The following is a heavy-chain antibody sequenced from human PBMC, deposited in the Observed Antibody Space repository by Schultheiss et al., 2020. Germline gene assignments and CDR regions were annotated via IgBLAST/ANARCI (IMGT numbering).Heavy chain of an antibody. CDR2: MNPNSGNT. J-gene: IGHJ6*02. Sequence: ASVKVSCKASGYTFTSYDINWVRQATGQGLEWMGWMNPNSGNTGYAQKFQGRVTMTRNTSISTAYMELSSLRSEDTAVYYCARDLWEPSIQLWLEGPYYYYYGMDVWGQGTTVTVSS. CDR3: ARDLWEPSIQLWLEGPYYYYYGMDV. CDR1: GYTFTSYD. V-gene: IGHV1-8*01. D-gene: IGHD5-18*01.